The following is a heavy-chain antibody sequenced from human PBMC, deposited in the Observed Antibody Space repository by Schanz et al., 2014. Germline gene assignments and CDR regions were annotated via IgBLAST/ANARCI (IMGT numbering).Heavy chain of an antibody. V-gene: IGHV1-2*02. CDR3: ARGLVRYFAY. CDR2: INPNSGAT. CDR1: GYTFTSDS. Sequence: QVQLVQSGAEGKKPGASVKVSCKASGYTFTSDSMHWVRQAPGQGLEWMGMINPNSGATIYAQNLQVRVTMSRDTSISTAYMELSRLRSDDTAVYYCARGLVRYFAYWGQGTLVTVSS. D-gene: IGHD2-8*02. J-gene: IGHJ4*02.